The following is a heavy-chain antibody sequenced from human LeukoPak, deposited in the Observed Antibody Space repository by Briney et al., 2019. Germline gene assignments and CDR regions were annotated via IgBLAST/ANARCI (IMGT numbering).Heavy chain of an antibody. Sequence: PSETLSLTCTVSGGSISSSSYYWGWIRQPPGKGLEWIGSIYYSGSTYYNPSLKSRVTISVDTSKNQFSLKLSSVTAADTAVYYCARLVGGWLQPFDYWGQGTLVTVSS. J-gene: IGHJ4*02. V-gene: IGHV4-39*01. D-gene: IGHD5-24*01. CDR2: IYYSGST. CDR3: ARLVGGWLQPFDY. CDR1: GGSISSSSYY.